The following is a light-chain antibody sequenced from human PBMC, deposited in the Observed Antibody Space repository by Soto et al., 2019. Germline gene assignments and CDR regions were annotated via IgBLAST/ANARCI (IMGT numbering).Light chain of an antibody. Sequence: DIQMTQSPSTLSASAGDRVTITCRASQSISSWLAWYQQKPGKAPKLLVYEASSSQIGVPPRFSGSGFGTEFPLTISSLQPDDFATYSCQHYKESSTFGQGTRLEIK. V-gene: IGKV1-5*03. CDR1: QSISSW. CDR2: EAS. CDR3: QHYKESST. J-gene: IGKJ1*01.